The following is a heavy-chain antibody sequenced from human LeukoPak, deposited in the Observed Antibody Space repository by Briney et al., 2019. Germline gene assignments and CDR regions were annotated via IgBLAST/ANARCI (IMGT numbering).Heavy chain of an antibody. CDR1: GYTFTGYY. J-gene: IGHJ4*02. V-gene: IGHV1-2*06. Sequence: ASVKVSCKASGYTFTGYYMHWVRQAPGQGLEWMGRINPNSGGTNYAQKFQGRVTMTRDTSISTAYMELSRLRSDDTAVYYCARDLGYCSSTCCYRDYWGQGTLVTVSS. CDR3: ARDLGYCSSTCCYRDY. CDR2: INPNSGGT. D-gene: IGHD2-2*01.